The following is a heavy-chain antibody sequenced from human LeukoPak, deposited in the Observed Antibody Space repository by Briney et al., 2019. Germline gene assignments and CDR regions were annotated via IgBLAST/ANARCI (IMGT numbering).Heavy chain of an antibody. J-gene: IGHJ6*03. CDR3: ARASMVRGVMSPYYYYYMDV. V-gene: IGHV1-2*02. CDR1: GYTFTDYY. D-gene: IGHD3-10*01. CDR2: INPSSGET. Sequence: ASVKVSCKTSGYTFTDYYIHWVRQAPGQGLEWMGWINPSSGETNSAQKFQGRVTMTGDTSISTAYMELRRVTSDDTAVYYCARASMVRGVMSPYYYYYMDVWGKGTTVTVSS.